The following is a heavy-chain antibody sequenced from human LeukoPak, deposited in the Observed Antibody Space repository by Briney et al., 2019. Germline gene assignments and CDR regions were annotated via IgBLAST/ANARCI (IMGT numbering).Heavy chain of an antibody. Sequence: PSETLSLTCTVSGGSISGYYWTWIRQPPGKGLEWIGYIYDSGSTNQNPSLKSRVTISLDTSKNQFSLKPNSVTTADTAVYYCARSRDAYILGHWGQGILVTVSS. CDR2: IYDSGST. CDR3: ARSRDAYILGH. D-gene: IGHD5-24*01. CDR1: GGSISGYY. J-gene: IGHJ4*02. V-gene: IGHV4-59*01.